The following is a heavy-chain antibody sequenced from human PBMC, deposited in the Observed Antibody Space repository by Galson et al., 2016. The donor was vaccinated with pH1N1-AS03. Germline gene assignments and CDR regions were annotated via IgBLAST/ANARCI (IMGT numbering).Heavy chain of an antibody. Sequence: SLRLSCAASGFTFGGYAMSWVRQPPGKGPEWISAMSYDGSRTYYADSVKGRFTMSRDNSKNKLFLQMNSLRAEDTAIYYCVKAPQRYGHDAFDIWGQGTMVTVSS. CDR1: GFTFGGYA. V-gene: IGHV3-23*01. J-gene: IGHJ3*02. CDR3: VKAPQRYGHDAFDI. CDR2: MSYDGSRT. D-gene: IGHD4-17*01.